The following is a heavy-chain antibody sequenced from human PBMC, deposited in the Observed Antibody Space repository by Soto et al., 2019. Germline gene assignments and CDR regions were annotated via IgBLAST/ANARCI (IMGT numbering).Heavy chain of an antibody. J-gene: IGHJ6*02. Sequence: QVQLVESGGGVAQPGRSLRLSCTVSGFTFSGHAMHWVRQAPGKGLEWVTQIWYDGSNKYYAESVKGRFTISRDNSKNTLYLQMNSLRVEDTAVYYGASDGQGLAPYALDVWGQGTSVTVSS. CDR2: IWYDGSNK. V-gene: IGHV3-33*01. D-gene: IGHD6-19*01. CDR1: GFTFSGHA. CDR3: ASDGQGLAPYALDV.